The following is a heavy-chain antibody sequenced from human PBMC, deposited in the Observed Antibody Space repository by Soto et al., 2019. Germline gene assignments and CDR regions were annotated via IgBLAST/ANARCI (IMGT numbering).Heavy chain of an antibody. CDR1: GFTFSSYW. D-gene: IGHD3-22*01. V-gene: IGHV3-7*03. CDR2: IKQDGSEK. Sequence: PGGSLRLSCAASGFTFSSYWMSWVRQAPGKGLEWVANIKQDGSEKYYVDSVKGRFTISRDNSRNTLYLQLNDPRAEDTAVYYCAKDSAPNDSSVYYPIRQDWGGRGTPATVSS. J-gene: IGHJ4*02. CDR3: AKDSAPNDSSVYYPIRQDW.